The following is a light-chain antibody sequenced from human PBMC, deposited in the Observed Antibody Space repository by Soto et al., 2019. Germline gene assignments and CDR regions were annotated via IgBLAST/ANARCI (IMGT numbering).Light chain of an antibody. CDR2: EVS. J-gene: IGLJ3*02. Sequence: QSALTQPPSASGSPGQSVTISCTGTSSDVGGYNYVSWYQHLPGKAPKVMIYEVSQRPSGVPDRFSGSKSGNTASLTVSGVQGEDGAEYFRSSNSSTHLVVGGGTKVTVL. CDR1: SSDVGGYNY. V-gene: IGLV2-8*01. CDR3: SSNSSTHLV.